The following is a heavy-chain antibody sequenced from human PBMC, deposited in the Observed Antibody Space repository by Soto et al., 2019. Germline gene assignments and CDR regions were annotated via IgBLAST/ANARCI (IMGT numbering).Heavy chain of an antibody. CDR1: GFTFSSYW. CDR2: IKQDGSEK. Sequence: GGSLRLSCAASGFTFSSYWMSWVRQAPGKGLEWVANIKQDGSEKYYVDSVKGRFTISRDNAKNSLYLQMNSLRAEDTAVYYCARDLVVAARPGDYYYYYGMDVWGQGTTVTVSS. V-gene: IGHV3-7*01. D-gene: IGHD6-6*01. CDR3: ARDLVVAARPGDYYYYYGMDV. J-gene: IGHJ6*02.